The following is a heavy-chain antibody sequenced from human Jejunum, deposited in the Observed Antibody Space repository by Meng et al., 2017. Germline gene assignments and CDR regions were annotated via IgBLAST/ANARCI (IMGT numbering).Heavy chain of an antibody. V-gene: IGHV4-39*01. CDR3: ARNCTNTRCSHRGFDS. CDR1: GGSLTSHPYY. J-gene: IGHJ4*02. Sequence: QLQLQESGPGLVKPSETLSLTCHVSGGSLTSHPYYWSWIRHPPGKGLEWIGSAYYSGSTYYNPSLRSRVTISVDTSKNQFSLRLSSVTASDTALYYCARNCTNTRCSHRGFDSWGQGSLVTVSS. CDR2: AYYSGST. D-gene: IGHD2-2*01.